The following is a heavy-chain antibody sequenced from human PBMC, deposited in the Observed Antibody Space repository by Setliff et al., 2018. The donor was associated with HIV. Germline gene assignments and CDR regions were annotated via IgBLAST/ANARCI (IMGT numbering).Heavy chain of an antibody. Sequence: SGPTLVNPTQTLTLTCSFSGFSLSTSGMRVTWIRQPPGKALEWLARIDWDDDKFYSTSLKTRLTISKDTSKNQVVLTMTNMDPVDTATYYCARGPYGPPDSFDIWGQGTMVTVSS. J-gene: IGHJ3*02. CDR1: GFSLSTSGMR. CDR3: ARGPYGPPDSFDI. V-gene: IGHV2-70*04. CDR2: IDWDDDK. D-gene: IGHD3-10*01.